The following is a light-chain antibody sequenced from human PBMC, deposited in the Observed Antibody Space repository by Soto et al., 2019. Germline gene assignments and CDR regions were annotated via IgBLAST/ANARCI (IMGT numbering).Light chain of an antibody. CDR3: MQALQTPLT. Sequence: DIVMTQSPLSLPVTPGEPASISCRSSASLLHSNGYNCLDWYVQKPGQSPQLLLYFGSYRASGVPDRFSGRGSGTDFTLKISRVEAEDVGVYYCMQALQTPLTFRGGTKVEIK. CDR1: ASLLHSNGYNC. J-gene: IGKJ4*01. CDR2: FGS. V-gene: IGKV2-28*01.